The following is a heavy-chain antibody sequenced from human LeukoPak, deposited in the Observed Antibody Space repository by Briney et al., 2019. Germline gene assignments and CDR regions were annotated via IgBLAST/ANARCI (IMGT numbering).Heavy chain of an antibody. CDR1: GGSISSGGYY. D-gene: IGHD3-9*01. V-gene: IGHV4-61*08. Sequence: SETLSLTCTVSGGSISSGGYYWSWIRQHPGKGLEWIGYIYYSGSTNYNPSLKSRVTISVDTSKNQFSLKLSSVTAADTAVYYCARTPHQMHDILTGYYQDWFDPWGQGTLVAVSS. CDR3: ARTPHQMHDILTGYYQDWFDP. CDR2: IYYSGST. J-gene: IGHJ5*02.